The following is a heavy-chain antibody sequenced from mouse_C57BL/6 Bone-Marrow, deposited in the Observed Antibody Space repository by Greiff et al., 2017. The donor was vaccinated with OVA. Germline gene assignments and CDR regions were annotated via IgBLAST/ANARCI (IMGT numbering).Heavy chain of an antibody. J-gene: IGHJ4*01. D-gene: IGHD3-2*02. Sequence: EVQLQQSGPELVKPGASVKIPCKASGYTFTDYNMDWVKQSHGKSLEWIGDINPNNGGTIYNQKFKGKATLTVDKSSSTAYMELRSLTSEDTAVYYCARPDSSGLYYAMDYWGQGTSVTVSS. CDR2: INPNNGGT. V-gene: IGHV1-18*01. CDR1: GYTFTDYN. CDR3: ARPDSSGLYYAMDY.